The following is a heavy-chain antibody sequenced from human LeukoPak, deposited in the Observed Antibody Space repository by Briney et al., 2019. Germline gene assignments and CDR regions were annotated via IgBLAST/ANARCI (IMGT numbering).Heavy chain of an antibody. Sequence: GGSLRLSCAASGFTFSNAWMSWVRQAPGKGLEWFGRIKSKTDGWTTDYAAPVKGRLPISRDDSKNTLYLQMNSLKTEDTAVYYCTTYSSGNDYWGQGTLVTVSS. J-gene: IGHJ4*02. CDR1: GFTFSNAW. CDR2: IKSKTDGWTT. D-gene: IGHD6-19*01. CDR3: TTYSSGNDY. V-gene: IGHV3-15*01.